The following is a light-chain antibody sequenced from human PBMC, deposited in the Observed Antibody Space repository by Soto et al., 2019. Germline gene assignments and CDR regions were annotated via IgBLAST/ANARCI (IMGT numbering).Light chain of an antibody. Sequence: QSALTQPASVYGSPGQSITISCTGTSSDVGGYNYVSWYQQHPGKAPKLMIYEVSNRPSGVSNRFSGSKSGNTASLPISGLQAEDEADYYCSSYTSSTTLSAVFGGGTQLTVL. J-gene: IGLJ7*01. CDR2: EVS. V-gene: IGLV2-14*01. CDR3: SSYTSSTTLSAV. CDR1: SSDVGGYNY.